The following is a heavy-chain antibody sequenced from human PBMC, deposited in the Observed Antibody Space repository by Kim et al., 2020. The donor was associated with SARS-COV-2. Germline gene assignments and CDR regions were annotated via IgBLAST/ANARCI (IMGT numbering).Heavy chain of an antibody. V-gene: IGHV4-39*01. CDR2: IYYSGST. CDR3: ARHSSVLLWFGELLSNFDY. Sequence: SETLSLTCTVSGGSISSSSYYWGWIRQPPGKGLEWIGSIYYSGSTYYNPSLKSRVTISVDTSKNQFSLKLSSVTAADTAVYYCARHSSVLLWFGELLSNFDYWGQGTLVTVSS. CDR1: GGSISSSSYY. D-gene: IGHD3-10*01. J-gene: IGHJ4*02.